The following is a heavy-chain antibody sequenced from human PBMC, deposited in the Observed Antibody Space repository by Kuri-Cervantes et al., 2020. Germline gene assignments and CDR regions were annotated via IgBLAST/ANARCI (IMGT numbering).Heavy chain of an antibody. J-gene: IGHJ6*03. CDR1: GLTFNGST. D-gene: IGHD2-2*01. CDR2: IRSKINNYAT. V-gene: IGHV3-73*01. Sequence: GESLKISCAASGLTFNGSTVHWVRQASGKGLEWVGHIRSKINNYATTYDASMRGRFTISRDDSKNTAYLQMSSLKTEDTAVYYCTTRLVPYCSRTSCSGYYYYYRDVWGKGTTVTVSS. CDR3: TTRLVPYCSRTSCSGYYYYYRDV.